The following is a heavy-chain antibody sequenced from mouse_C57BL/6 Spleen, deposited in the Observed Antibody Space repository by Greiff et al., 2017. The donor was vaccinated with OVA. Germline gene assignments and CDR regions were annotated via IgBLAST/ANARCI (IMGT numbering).Heavy chain of an antibody. V-gene: IGHV1-42*01. J-gene: IGHJ3*01. D-gene: IGHD3-2*02. Sequence: EVHLVESGPELVKPGASVKISCKASGYSFTGYYMNWVKQSPEKSLEWIGEINPSTGGTTYNQKFKAKATLTVDKSSSTAYMQLKSLTSEDSAVYYCSQATEAYWGQGTLVTVSA. CDR3: SQATEAY. CDR2: INPSTGGT. CDR1: GYSFTGYY.